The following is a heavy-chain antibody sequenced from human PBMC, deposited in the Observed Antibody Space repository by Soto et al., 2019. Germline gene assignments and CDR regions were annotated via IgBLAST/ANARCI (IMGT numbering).Heavy chain of an antibody. CDR2: IYWSDEK. CDR1: GFSLSTSGVG. D-gene: IGHD4-4*01. CDR3: AHRRGADYKGCFHY. Sequence: SGATLVNPTQTLTLTCTFSGFSLSTSGVGVGWIRQPPGKALEWLALIYWSDEKRYSPSLSSRLTITKDTSKNQVVLTMTNMDPVDTATYYCAHRRGADYKGCFHYWGQGTLVTVSS. J-gene: IGHJ4*02. V-gene: IGHV2-5*01.